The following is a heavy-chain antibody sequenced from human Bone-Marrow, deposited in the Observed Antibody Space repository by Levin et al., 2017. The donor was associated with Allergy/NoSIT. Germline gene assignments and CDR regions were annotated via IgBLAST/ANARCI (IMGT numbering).Heavy chain of an antibody. D-gene: IGHD2-8*01. V-gene: IGHV1-18*04. CDR2: ISPYTGNT. CDR1: GYSFTSYG. Sequence: GASVKVSCKASGYSFTSYGISWVRQAPGQGPEWLGWISPYTGNTYYIPKFQDRVTMTADTSTNTAYMELRSLGSDDTAVFYCGRLLGYCTSTACQGIGVGGMDVWGQGTAVIVSS. J-gene: IGHJ6*02. CDR3: GRLLGYCTSTACQGIGVGGMDV.